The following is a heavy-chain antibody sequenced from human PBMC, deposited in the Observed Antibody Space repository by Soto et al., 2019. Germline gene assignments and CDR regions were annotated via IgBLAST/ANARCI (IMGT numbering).Heavy chain of an antibody. CDR2: IYRGGST. CDR1: GDSVTSNHFF. CDR3: GKMLTGNSGHRDFDS. V-gene: IGHV4-39*01. Sequence: PSETLSLTCTVSGDSVTSNHFFWGWIRRPPGRGLEWIASIYRGGSTYIRPSLKSRVSMSLDTSKNQFSLKLTSVTAADTAVYLCGKMLTGNSGHRDFDSWGQGTLVTVPS. D-gene: IGHD3-10*01. J-gene: IGHJ5*01.